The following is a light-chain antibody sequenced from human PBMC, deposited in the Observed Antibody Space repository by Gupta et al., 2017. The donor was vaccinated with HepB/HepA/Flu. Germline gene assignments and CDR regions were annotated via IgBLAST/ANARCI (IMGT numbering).Light chain of an antibody. CDR2: GAS. CDR3: QQDGGAPRT. CDR1: QSVTTN. J-gene: IGKJ1*01. Sequence: EIVLMQSPGTLSLSPGERATLSCRATQSVTTNLAWYQQKPGQAPRLLIYGASNRAAGVPDRFSGSGSGTEFILTISRLEPEDFAVYYCQQDGGAPRTFGQGTKVETK. V-gene: IGKV3-20*01.